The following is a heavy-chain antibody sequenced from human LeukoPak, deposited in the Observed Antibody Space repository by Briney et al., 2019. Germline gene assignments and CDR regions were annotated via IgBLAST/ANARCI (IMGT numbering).Heavy chain of an antibody. J-gene: IGHJ2*01. Sequence: GESLKISCKGSGYNFITYWIGWVRQMPGKGLEWMGIIYPGVSDTRYSPSFQGQVIMSADKSISTAFLQWSSLKASDTAIYYCARLGAGAHIVVPGATPPWYFDLWGRGTLVTVSS. CDR1: GYNFITYW. CDR2: IYPGVSDT. V-gene: IGHV5-51*01. CDR3: ARLGAGAHIVVPGATPPWYFDL. D-gene: IGHD2-15*01.